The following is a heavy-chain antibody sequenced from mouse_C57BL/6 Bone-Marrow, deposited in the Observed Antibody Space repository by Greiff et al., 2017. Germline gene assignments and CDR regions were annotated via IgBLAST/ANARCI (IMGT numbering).Heavy chain of an antibody. Sequence: QVQLKQSGAELVRPGSSVKLSCKASGYTFTSYWMHWVKQRPIQGLEWIGNIDPSDSETHYNQKFKDKATLTVDKSSSTAYMQLSSLTSEYSAVYYCARGVYFDYWGQGTTLTVSS. J-gene: IGHJ2*01. V-gene: IGHV1-52*01. CDR2: IDPSDSET. CDR3: ARGVYFDY. CDR1: GYTFTSYW.